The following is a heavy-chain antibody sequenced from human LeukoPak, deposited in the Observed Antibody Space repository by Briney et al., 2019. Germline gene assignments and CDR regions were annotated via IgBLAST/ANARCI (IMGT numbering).Heavy chain of an antibody. V-gene: IGHV3-23*01. Sequence: GGSLRLSCAASGFTFNNYAMSWVRQDPGKGLEWASTLTGSGGRSDHADSVKGRFTISRDNSKNTLYVKMNSLRAEDTAVYFCAQVDIAIVPGAVAEFFQNWGQGTLVIVSS. D-gene: IGHD2-2*03. CDR2: LTGSGGRS. J-gene: IGHJ1*01. CDR1: GFTFNNYA. CDR3: AQVDIAIVPGAVAEFFQN.